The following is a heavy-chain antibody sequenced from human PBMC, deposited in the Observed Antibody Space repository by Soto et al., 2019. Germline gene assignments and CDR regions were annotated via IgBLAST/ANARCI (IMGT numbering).Heavy chain of an antibody. CDR1: GGSISSYY. Sequence: QVQLQESGPGLVKPSETLSLTCTVSGGSISSYYWSWIRQPPGKGLEWIAYIYYTGSTNYNLSLKSRVTLSADTSKNQFSLKLSSVTAADMAMYYCARVDSSGSYFDSWGQGTLVTVSS. CDR3: ARVDSSGSYFDS. V-gene: IGHV4-59*01. CDR2: IYYTGST. D-gene: IGHD3-22*01. J-gene: IGHJ4*02.